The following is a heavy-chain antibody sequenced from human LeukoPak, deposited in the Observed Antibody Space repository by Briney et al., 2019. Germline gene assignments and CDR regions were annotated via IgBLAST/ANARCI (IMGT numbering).Heavy chain of an antibody. D-gene: IGHD6-13*01. J-gene: IGHJ5*02. Sequence: SETLSLTCAVYGGSFSGYYWSWIRQPPGKGLEWIGEINHSGSTNYNPSLKSRVTISVDTSKNQFSLKLGSVTAADTAVYYCAIYRIAAATYWFDPWGQGTLVTVSS. V-gene: IGHV4-34*01. CDR2: INHSGST. CDR1: GGSFSGYY. CDR3: AIYRIAAATYWFDP.